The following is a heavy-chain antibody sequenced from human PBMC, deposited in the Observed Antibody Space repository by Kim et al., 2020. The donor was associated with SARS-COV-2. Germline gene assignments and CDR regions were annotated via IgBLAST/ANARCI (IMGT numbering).Heavy chain of an antibody. CDR3: AKDHKLRFLEWLSFGGYFDY. CDR2: ISWNSGSI. CDR1: GFTFGDYA. J-gene: IGHJ4*02. V-gene: IGHV3-9*01. Sequence: GGSLRLSCAASGFTFGDYAMHWVRQAPGKGLEWVSGISWNSGSIGYADSVKGRFTISRDNAKNSLYLQMNRLRAKDTALYYCAKDHKLRFLEWLSFGGYFDYWGQGTLVTVSS. D-gene: IGHD3-3*01.